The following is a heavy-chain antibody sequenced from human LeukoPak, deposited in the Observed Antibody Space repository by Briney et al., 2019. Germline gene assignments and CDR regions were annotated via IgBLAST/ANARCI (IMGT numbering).Heavy chain of an antibody. CDR2: IYHSGST. Sequence: PSETLSLTCAVSGGSISSSNWWSWVRQPPGKGLEWIGEIYHSGSTNYNPSLKSRVTISVDKSKNQFSLKLSSVTAADTAVYYCAGTYYYDSSGYLRSYYYYGMDVWGQGTTVTVSS. J-gene: IGHJ6*02. CDR3: AGTYYYDSSGYLRSYYYYGMDV. D-gene: IGHD3-22*01. CDR1: GGSISSSNW. V-gene: IGHV4-4*02.